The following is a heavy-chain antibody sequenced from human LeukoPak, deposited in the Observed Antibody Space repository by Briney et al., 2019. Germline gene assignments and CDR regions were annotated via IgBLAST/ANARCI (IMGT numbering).Heavy chain of an antibody. CDR1: GGSISSYY. V-gene: IGHV4-4*07. D-gene: IGHD4-17*01. CDR3: ARDRGDYGDNFDY. Sequence: SETLSLPCTVSGGSISSYYWSWLRQPAGKGLEWIGRIYTSGSTNYNPSLKSRVTMSVDTSKNQFSLKLSSVTAADTAVYYCARDRGDYGDNFDYWGQGTLVTVSS. J-gene: IGHJ4*02. CDR2: IYTSGST.